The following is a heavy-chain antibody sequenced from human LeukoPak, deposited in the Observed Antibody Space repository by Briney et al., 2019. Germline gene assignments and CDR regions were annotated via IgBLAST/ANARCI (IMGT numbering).Heavy chain of an antibody. J-gene: IGHJ5*02. D-gene: IGHD4-11*01. CDR1: AFTFSDYS. V-gene: IGHV3-48*01. CDR2: ISGRSSTI. Sequence: GGSLRLSCAASAFTFSDYSMNWVRQAPGKGLEWISYISGRSSTIYYADSVRGRFTISRDNAKNSMYLQMNSLRAEDTAVYYCARTPATHTVTTTNWFDPWGQGTLVTVSS. CDR3: ARTPATHTVTTTNWFDP.